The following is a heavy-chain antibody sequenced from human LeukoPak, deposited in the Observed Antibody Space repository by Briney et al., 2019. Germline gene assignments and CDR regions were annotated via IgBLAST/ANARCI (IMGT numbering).Heavy chain of an antibody. D-gene: IGHD6-19*01. CDR3: ARSIAVAGMGPYYFDY. Sequence: SETLSLTCTVSGYSISSGYYWGWIRPPPGKGLEWIGNIYPSGSTYYNASLESRVTISVDTSKNQFSLKLSSVTAADTAVYYCARSIAVAGMGPYYFDYWGQGTLVTVSS. CDR2: IYPSGST. CDR1: GYSISSGYY. J-gene: IGHJ4*02. V-gene: IGHV4-38-2*02.